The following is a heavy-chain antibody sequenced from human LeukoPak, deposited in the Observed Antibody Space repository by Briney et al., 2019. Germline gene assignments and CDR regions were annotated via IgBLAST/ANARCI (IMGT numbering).Heavy chain of an antibody. Sequence: GESLKISCKGSGYSFTTYWIGWVRQMPGKGLEWMGIIYPGDSDTRYSPSFQGQVTISADKSITTAYLQWSSLKASDTAIYYCARAPAAIRRNWFDPWGQGTLVTVSS. V-gene: IGHV5-51*01. J-gene: IGHJ5*02. D-gene: IGHD2-2*02. CDR2: IYPGDSDT. CDR1: GYSFTTYW. CDR3: ARAPAAIRRNWFDP.